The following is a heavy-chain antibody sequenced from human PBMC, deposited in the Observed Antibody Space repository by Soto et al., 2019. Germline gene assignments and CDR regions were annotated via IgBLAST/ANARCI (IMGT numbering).Heavy chain of an antibody. CDR2: ISGNGGST. V-gene: IGHV3-23*01. Sequence: EVHLLDSGGGLAQPGGSLTLSCATSGFTFGNFDMSWVRQAPGKGLEWVSAISGNGGSTYYADSVTSRFTISRDNSKTTVDLQMNILPAEYTAVYFCAKLRAKSHIAVLFDYWGQGSLVTVSS. J-gene: IGHJ4*02. CDR1: GFTFGNFD. D-gene: IGHD2-15*01. CDR3: AKLRAKSHIAVLFDY.